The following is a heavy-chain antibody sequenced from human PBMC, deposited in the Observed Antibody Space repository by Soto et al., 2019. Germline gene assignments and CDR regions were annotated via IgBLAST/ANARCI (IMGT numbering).Heavy chain of an antibody. Sequence: QVQLVQSGAEVKKPGSSVKVSCKASGGTFSSLAISWVRQAPGQGLEWMGGLVPVFGTASYAQKFQDRVTITADKSTSTSYMELSSLRSEDTAGYYCARSPGVFDYWGQGTLVTVSS. CDR1: GGTFSSLA. J-gene: IGHJ4*02. CDR3: ARSPGVFDY. CDR2: LVPVFGTA. D-gene: IGHD3-10*01. V-gene: IGHV1-69*06.